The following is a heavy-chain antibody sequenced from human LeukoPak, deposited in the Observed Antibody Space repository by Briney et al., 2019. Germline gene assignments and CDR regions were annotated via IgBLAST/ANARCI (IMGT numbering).Heavy chain of an antibody. D-gene: IGHD6-13*01. CDR3: ARVIAAAGYFDY. Sequence: GGSLRLSCAVSGFTVSSNYMSWVRQAPGKGLEGVSYISGSGTTIYYADSVKGRFTISRDNAKNSLYLQMNSLRAEDTAVYYCARVIAAAGYFDYWGQGTLVTVSS. J-gene: IGHJ4*02. CDR2: ISGSGTTI. V-gene: IGHV3-11*04. CDR1: GFTVSSNY.